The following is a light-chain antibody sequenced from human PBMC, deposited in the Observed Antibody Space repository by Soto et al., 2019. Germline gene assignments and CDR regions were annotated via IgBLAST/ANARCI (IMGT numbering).Light chain of an antibody. CDR3: QQTYSSPQWT. CDR1: QSISSY. J-gene: IGKJ1*01. CDR2: AAV. V-gene: IGKV1-39*01. Sequence: DIQMTQSPFSLSASVGDRVTITCRASQSISSYLNWYQQEPGKPPKLLIYAAVSLQSGIPSRFSAYGSGTDFTLTISSLQPEDFATYYCQQTYSSPQWTFGQGTKVEIK.